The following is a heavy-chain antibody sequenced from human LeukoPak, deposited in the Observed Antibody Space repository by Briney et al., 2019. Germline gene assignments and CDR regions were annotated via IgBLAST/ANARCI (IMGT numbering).Heavy chain of an antibody. Sequence: SVKVSCKAPGGTFDSYGISWVRQAPGQGLEWMGGIIPIFGTANYAQKFQGRVTITTDESTSTAYMELSSLRSEDTAVYYCARSPALLRGDYYYMDVWGKGTTVTVSS. D-gene: IGHD3-16*01. CDR3: ARSPALLRGDYYYMDV. CDR1: GGTFDSYG. J-gene: IGHJ6*03. V-gene: IGHV1-69*05. CDR2: IIPIFGTA.